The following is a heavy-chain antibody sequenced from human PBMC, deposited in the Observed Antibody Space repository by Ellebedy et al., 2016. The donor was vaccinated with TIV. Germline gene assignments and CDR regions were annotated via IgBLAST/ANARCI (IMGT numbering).Heavy chain of an antibody. Sequence: GESLKISXAASGFTSSDHYMDWVRQAPGKGLEWVGRTRNKANSYTTEYAASVKGRFIISRDDSKNSLYLQMNSLRVEDTALYYCARGGRGDCWGQGTLVTVSS. CDR1: GFTSSDHY. CDR2: TRNKANSYTT. J-gene: IGHJ4*02. V-gene: IGHV3-72*01. D-gene: IGHD2-15*01. CDR3: ARGGRGDC.